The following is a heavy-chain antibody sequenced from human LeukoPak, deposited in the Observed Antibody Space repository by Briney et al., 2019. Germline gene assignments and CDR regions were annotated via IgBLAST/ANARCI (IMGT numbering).Heavy chain of an antibody. CDR3: ARGEDYGDYQTIDP. CDR1: GFTFSTYS. Sequence: GSLRLSCAASGFTFSTYSMNWIRQPPGKGLEWIGYIYYSGSTNYNPSLKSRVTISVDTSKNQFSLKLSSVTAADTAVYYCARGEDYGDYQTIDPWGQGTLVTVSS. V-gene: IGHV4-59*01. D-gene: IGHD4-17*01. CDR2: IYYSGST. J-gene: IGHJ5*02.